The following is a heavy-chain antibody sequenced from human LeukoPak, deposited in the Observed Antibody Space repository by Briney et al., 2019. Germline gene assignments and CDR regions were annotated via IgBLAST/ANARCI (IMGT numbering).Heavy chain of an antibody. Sequence: ASQTLSLTCTVSGGSISSGSYYWSWIRQPAGKGLEWIGRIYISGRTNYNPSLKSRVTMSVDTSKNQFSLQLTSVTAADSAVYYCARDRDAFDIWGQGTMVTVSS. CDR3: ARDRDAFDI. CDR2: IYISGRT. J-gene: IGHJ3*02. D-gene: IGHD3-10*01. V-gene: IGHV4-61*02. CDR1: GGSISSGSYY.